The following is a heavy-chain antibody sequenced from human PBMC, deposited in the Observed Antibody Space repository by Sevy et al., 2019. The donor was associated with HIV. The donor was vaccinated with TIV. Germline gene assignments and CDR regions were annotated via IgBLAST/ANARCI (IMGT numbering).Heavy chain of an antibody. CDR2: GDPEDGKT. J-gene: IGHJ4*02. CDR1: GYTLTQFS. V-gene: IGHV1-24*01. D-gene: IGHD3-22*01. Sequence: ASVKVSCKVSGYTLTQFSMHWVRQAPGKGLEWMTTFDPEDGDPEDGKTIYAQKVLARVTMTEDTSTDTAYMELSSLRSDDTAVYYCATTKDYYDSSGYPFDYWGQGTLVTVSS. CDR3: ATTKDYYDSSGYPFDY.